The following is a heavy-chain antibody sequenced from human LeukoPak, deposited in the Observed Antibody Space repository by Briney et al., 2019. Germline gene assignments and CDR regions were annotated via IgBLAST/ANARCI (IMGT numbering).Heavy chain of an antibody. V-gene: IGHV3-9*03. CDR2: ISWNSGSI. D-gene: IGHD4-17*01. CDR3: ARRRRHQDDYGDYGGYFDY. CDR1: GFTFDDYA. J-gene: IGHJ4*02. Sequence: PGGSLRLSCAASGFTFDDYAMHWVRQAPGKGLEWVSGISWNSGSIGYADSVKGRFTISRDNAKNSLYLQMGSLRAEDMAVYYCARRRRHQDDYGDYGGYFDYWGQGTLVTVSS.